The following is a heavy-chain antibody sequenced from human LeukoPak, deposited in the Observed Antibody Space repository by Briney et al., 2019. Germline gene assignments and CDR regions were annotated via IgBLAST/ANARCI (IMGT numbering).Heavy chain of an antibody. CDR3: AKWGDYDVLTGYYDPDY. Sequence: GASLRLSCVASGFTFSNYAMSWVRQAPGKGLEWVSAITGSGGITYYADSVKGRFTISRDNSKNTLYLQMNSLRAEDTAVYYCAKWGDYDVLTGYYDPDYWGQGTLVAVSS. V-gene: IGHV3-23*01. CDR1: GFTFSNYA. CDR2: ITGSGGIT. J-gene: IGHJ4*02. D-gene: IGHD3-9*01.